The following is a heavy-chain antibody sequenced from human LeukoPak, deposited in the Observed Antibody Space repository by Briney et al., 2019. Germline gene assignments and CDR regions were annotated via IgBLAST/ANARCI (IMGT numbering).Heavy chain of an antibody. CDR1: GGSISSYY. CDR2: IYYSGST. CDR3: ARHHDSSGFYFDY. V-gene: IGHV4-59*01. Sequence: SETLSLTCTVSGGSISSYYWSWIRQPPGKGLEWIGYIYYSGSTDYSPSLKSRVTISVDTSKNQFSLKLTSVPAADTAVYYCARHHDSSGFYFDYWGQGTLVTVSS. D-gene: IGHD3-22*01. J-gene: IGHJ4*02.